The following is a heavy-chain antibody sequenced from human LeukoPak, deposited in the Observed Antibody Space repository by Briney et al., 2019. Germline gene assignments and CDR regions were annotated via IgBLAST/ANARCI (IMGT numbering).Heavy chain of an antibody. Sequence: ASVKVSCKASGYTFTSYDINWVRQATGQGLEWMGWMNPDSANTGYAQKFQGRVTMTGNTSINKAYMELSSLRSEDTAVYYCARGLRGYSYGYLTSFDYWGQGTLVTVSS. CDR2: MNPDSANT. D-gene: IGHD5-18*01. J-gene: IGHJ4*01. V-gene: IGHV1-8*01. CDR1: GYTFTSYD. CDR3: ARGLRGYSYGYLTSFDY.